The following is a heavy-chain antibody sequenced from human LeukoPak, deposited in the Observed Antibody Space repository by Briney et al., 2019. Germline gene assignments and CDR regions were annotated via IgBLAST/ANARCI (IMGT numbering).Heavy chain of an antibody. CDR3: ARDGLGIPFDY. Sequence: PGGSLRLSCAASGFIFHNFAIHWVRQAPGKGLDWVAVIANDGGKTHYADSVKGRFTVSRDNSKNTLYLQMNSLRAEDTAVYYCARDGLGIPFDYWGQGILVSVSP. CDR1: GFIFHNFA. D-gene: IGHD7-27*01. J-gene: IGHJ4*02. V-gene: IGHV3-30-3*01. CDR2: IANDGGKT.